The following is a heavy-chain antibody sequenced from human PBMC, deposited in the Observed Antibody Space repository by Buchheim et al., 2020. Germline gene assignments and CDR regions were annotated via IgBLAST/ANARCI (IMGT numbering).Heavy chain of an antibody. CDR2: INREGTTT. CDR3: VRDMYGSGDY. CDR1: GFPFSIYW. V-gene: IGHV3-74*01. Sequence: EVQLVESGGGLVQPGGSLRLSCSAPGFPFSIYWMHWVRQAPGKGLAWVSHINREGTTTNYADSARGQFTLSRDNGKNTLYPQMNNLRAEDTAVYYCVRDMYGSGDYWGQGTL. J-gene: IGHJ4*02. D-gene: IGHD3-10*01.